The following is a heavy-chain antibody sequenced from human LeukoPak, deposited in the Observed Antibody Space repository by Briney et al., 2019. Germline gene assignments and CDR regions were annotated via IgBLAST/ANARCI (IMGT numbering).Heavy chain of an antibody. J-gene: IGHJ4*02. CDR2: IYYSGST. CDR3: ASLRDYDFWSGPDY. V-gene: IGHV4-39*01. CDR1: GGSISSSSYY. Sequence: SETLSLTCTVSGGSISSSSYYWGWIRQPPGKGLEWIGSIYYSGSTYYNLSLKSRVTISVDTSKNQFSLKLSSVTAADTAVYYCASLRDYDFWSGPDYWSQGTLVTVSS. D-gene: IGHD3-3*01.